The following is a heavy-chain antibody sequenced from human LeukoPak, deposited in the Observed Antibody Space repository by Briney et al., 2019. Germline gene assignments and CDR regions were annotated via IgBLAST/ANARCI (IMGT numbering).Heavy chain of an antibody. D-gene: IGHD3-22*01. CDR3: AKVPVVGITMIVVADY. Sequence: GGSLRLSCAASGFTFSSYAMSWVRQAPGKGLEWVSAISGSGGSTYYADSVKGRFTISRDNSKNTLYLQMNSLRAEDTAVYCCAKVPVVGITMIVVADYWGQGTLVTVSS. CDR2: ISGSGGST. CDR1: GFTFSSYA. J-gene: IGHJ4*02. V-gene: IGHV3-23*01.